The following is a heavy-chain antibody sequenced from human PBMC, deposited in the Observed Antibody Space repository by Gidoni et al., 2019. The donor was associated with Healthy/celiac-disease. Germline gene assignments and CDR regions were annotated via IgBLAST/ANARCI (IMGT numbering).Heavy chain of an antibody. CDR2: ISGSGGST. CDR1: GFTFSSYA. V-gene: IGHV3-23*01. Sequence: EVQLLESGGGLVQPGGSLRLSCAASGFTFSSYAMSWVRQAPGKGLGWVSAISGSGGSTYYADSVKGRFTISRDNSKNTLYLQMNSLRAEDTAVYYCAKRSGWYGGYFDYWGQGTLVTVSS. D-gene: IGHD6-19*01. J-gene: IGHJ4*02. CDR3: AKRSGWYGGYFDY.